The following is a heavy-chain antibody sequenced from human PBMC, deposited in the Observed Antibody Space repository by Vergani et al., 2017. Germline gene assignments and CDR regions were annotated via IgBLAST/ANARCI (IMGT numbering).Heavy chain of an antibody. D-gene: IGHD1-7*01. CDR2: INPSGGST. V-gene: IGHV1-46*01. Sequence: QVQLVQSGAEVKKPGASVKVSCKASGYTFTSYYMHWVRQAPGQGLEWMGIINPSGGSTSYAQKFQGRVTMTRDTSTSTVYMELSSLRSEDTAVYYCATDIKNYKYNYYYGMDVWGQGTTVTVSS. CDR3: ATDIKNYKYNYYYGMDV. CDR1: GYTFTSYY. J-gene: IGHJ6*02.